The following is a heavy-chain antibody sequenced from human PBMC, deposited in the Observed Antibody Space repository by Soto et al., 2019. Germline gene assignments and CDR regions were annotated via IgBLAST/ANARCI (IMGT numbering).Heavy chain of an antibody. CDR2: MNPNSGNT. V-gene: IGHV1-8*01. D-gene: IGHD2-15*01. J-gene: IGHJ6*03. Sequence: ASVKVSCKASGYTFTSYDINWVRQATGQGLEWMGWMNPNSGNTGYAQKFQGRVTMTRNTSISTAYMELSSLRSEDTAVYYCARSLGYCSGGSCYERVVIATTMGSNYYYYMDVWGKGTTVTVSS. CDR3: ARSLGYCSGGSCYERVVIATTMGSNYYYYMDV. CDR1: GYTFTSYD.